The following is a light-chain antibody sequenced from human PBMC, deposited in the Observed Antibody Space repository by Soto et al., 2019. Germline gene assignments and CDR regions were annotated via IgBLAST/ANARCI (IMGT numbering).Light chain of an antibody. CDR1: QSVSSN. CDR2: GAS. CDR3: QQRSDWPIT. J-gene: IGKJ5*01. Sequence: EIVVTQSPATLSVSAGERATLSCRASQSVSSNLAWYQQKPGQAPRLLIYGASTRATGIPARFSGSGSGTEFTLPISSLEPEDFAVYYCQQRSDWPITFGQGTRLEIK. V-gene: IGKV3-15*01.